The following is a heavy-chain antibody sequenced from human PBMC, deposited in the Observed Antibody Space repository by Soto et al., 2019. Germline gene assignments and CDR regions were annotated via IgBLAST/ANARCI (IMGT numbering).Heavy chain of an antibody. CDR1: GYTFTSYG. Sequence: EASVKVSCKASGYTFTSYGISWVRQAPGQGLEWMGWIGAYNGNTNYAQKLQGRVTMTTDTSTSTAYMELRSLRSDDTAVYYCAREWTYLEWLLSDWGQGTLVTVSS. V-gene: IGHV1-18*01. J-gene: IGHJ4*02. CDR3: AREWTYLEWLLSD. D-gene: IGHD3-3*01. CDR2: IGAYNGNT.